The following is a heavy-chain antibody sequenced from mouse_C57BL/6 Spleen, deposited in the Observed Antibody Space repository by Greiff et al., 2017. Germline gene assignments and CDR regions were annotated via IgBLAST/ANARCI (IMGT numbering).Heavy chain of an antibody. Sequence: QVQLKESGPELVKPGASVKISCKASGYTFTDYYINWVKQRPGQGLEWIGWIYPGSGNTKYNEKFKGKATLTVDTSSSTAYMQLSSLTSEDSAVYFCARIPSGKVTTVVAPYFDYWGQGTTLTVSS. J-gene: IGHJ2*01. D-gene: IGHD1-1*01. CDR1: GYTFTDYY. CDR2: IYPGSGNT. V-gene: IGHV1-84*01. CDR3: ARIPSGKVTTVVAPYFDY.